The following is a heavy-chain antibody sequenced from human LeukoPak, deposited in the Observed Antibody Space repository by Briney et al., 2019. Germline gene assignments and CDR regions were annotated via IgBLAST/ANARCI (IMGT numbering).Heavy chain of an antibody. V-gene: IGHV1-8*03. CDR3: ARRTANIAAAEFGY. Sequence: ASVKVSCKASGYTFSNYDINWVRQATGQGLEWMGWMNPNSGNTGYAQKFQGRVTITRNTSISTAYMELSSLRSEDTAVYYCARRTANIAAAEFGYWGQGTLVTVSS. CDR1: GYTFSNYD. CDR2: MNPNSGNT. J-gene: IGHJ4*02. D-gene: IGHD6-13*01.